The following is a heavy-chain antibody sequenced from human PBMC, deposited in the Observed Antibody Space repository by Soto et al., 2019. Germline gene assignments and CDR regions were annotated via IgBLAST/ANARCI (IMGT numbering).Heavy chain of an antibody. J-gene: IGHJ6*02. CDR2: ISYDGSNK. Sequence: GGSLRLSCAASGFTFSSYGMHWVRQAPGKGLEWVAVISYDGSNKYYADSVKGRFTISRDNSKNTLYLQMNSLRAEDTAVYYCVREGQQLVRNYYGMDVWGQGTTVTVSS. CDR1: GFTFSSYG. D-gene: IGHD6-13*01. CDR3: VREGQQLVRNYYGMDV. V-gene: IGHV3-30*03.